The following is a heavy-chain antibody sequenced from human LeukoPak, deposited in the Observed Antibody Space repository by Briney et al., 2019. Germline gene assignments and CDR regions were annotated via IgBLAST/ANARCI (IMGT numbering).Heavy chain of an antibody. Sequence: GGSLRLSCAASGFTFSSYAMHWVRQAPGKGLEWVSAISGSDGSTNYADSVKGRFSVSRDNSKNTLYLQMKSLRAEDTAVYYCAKELYGWYYDYWGQGTLVTVSS. J-gene: IGHJ4*02. CDR2: ISGSDGST. D-gene: IGHD6-19*01. CDR1: GFTFSSYA. V-gene: IGHV3-23*01. CDR3: AKELYGWYYDY.